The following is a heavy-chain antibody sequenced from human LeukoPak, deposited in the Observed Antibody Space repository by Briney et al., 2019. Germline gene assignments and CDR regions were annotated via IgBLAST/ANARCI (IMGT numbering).Heavy chain of an antibody. V-gene: IGHV7-4-1*02. CDR1: GYTFTGYY. Sequence: ASVKVSCKASGYTFTGYYMHWVRQAPGQGLEWMGWINTNTGNPTYAQGFTGRFVFSLDTSVSTAYLQISSLKAEDTAVYYCARDILTLAAVGAFDIWGQGTMVTVSS. D-gene: IGHD6-13*01. CDR3: ARDILTLAAVGAFDI. CDR2: INTNTGNP. J-gene: IGHJ3*02.